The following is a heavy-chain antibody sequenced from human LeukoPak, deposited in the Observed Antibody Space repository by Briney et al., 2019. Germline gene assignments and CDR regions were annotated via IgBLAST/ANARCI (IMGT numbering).Heavy chain of an antibody. CDR1: GGSISSGGYS. CDR3: ARHGISPHEWSYYDFWSGYWDYFDY. D-gene: IGHD3-3*01. Sequence: KTSETLSLTCAVSGGSISSGGYSWSWIRQPPGKGLEWIGYIYYSGSTNYNPSLKSRVTISVDTSKNQFPLKLSSVTAADTAVYYCARHGISPHEWSYYDFWSGYWDYFDYWGQGTLVTVSS. J-gene: IGHJ4*02. V-gene: IGHV4-61*08. CDR2: IYYSGST.